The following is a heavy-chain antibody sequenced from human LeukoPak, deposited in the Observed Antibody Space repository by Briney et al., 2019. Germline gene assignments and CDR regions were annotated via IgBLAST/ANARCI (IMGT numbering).Heavy chain of an antibody. J-gene: IGHJ3*02. V-gene: IGHV4-30-4*07. Sequence: PSETLSLTCAVSGGSISSGGYSWSWIRQPPGKGLEWIGYIYYSGSTYYNPSLKSRVTISVDTSKNQFSLKLSSVTAADTAVYYCARGTLVGAFDIWGQGTMVTVSS. CDR1: GGSISSGGYS. CDR2: IYYSGST. D-gene: IGHD2-2*01. CDR3: ARGTLVGAFDI.